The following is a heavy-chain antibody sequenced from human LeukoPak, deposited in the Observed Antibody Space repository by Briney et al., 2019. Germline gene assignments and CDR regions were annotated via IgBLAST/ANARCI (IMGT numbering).Heavy chain of an antibody. CDR3: AKDWQWKLLTGAFNI. CDR1: GFTFSSYG. D-gene: IGHD1-26*01. J-gene: IGHJ3*02. Sequence: PGGSLRLSCAASGFTFSSYGIHWVRQAPGKGLEWVAVISYDGSNKYYADSVKGRFTISRDNSKNTLYLQMNSLRAEDTAVYYCAKDWQWKLLTGAFNIWGQGAMVTVS. V-gene: IGHV3-30*19. CDR2: ISYDGSNK.